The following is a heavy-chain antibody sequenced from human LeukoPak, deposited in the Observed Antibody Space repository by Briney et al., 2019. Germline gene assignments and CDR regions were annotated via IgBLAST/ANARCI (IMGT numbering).Heavy chain of an antibody. CDR3: VRFSVAGNDAFDL. V-gene: IGHV3-48*04. CDR1: GFSFSSYN. Sequence: GGSLRLSCAASGFSFSSYNMNWVRQAPGKGLEWVSYISSSSSTIYYADSVKGRFTTSRDNAKNSLYLQMNSLRVEDTAVFYCVRFSVAGNDAFDLWGQGTMVTVSS. J-gene: IGHJ3*01. CDR2: ISSSSSTI. D-gene: IGHD6-19*01.